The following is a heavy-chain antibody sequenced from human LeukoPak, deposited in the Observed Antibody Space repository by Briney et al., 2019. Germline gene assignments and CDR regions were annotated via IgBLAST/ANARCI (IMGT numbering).Heavy chain of an antibody. V-gene: IGHV1-2*02. Sequence: ASVKVSCKASGYTFTSYGISWVRQAPGQGLEWMGWINPNSGGTKYAQKFQGRVTMTRDTSISTAYMELSRLISDDTAVYYCARAVRVGATGSADAFDFWGQGTMVTVSS. CDR2: INPNSGGT. CDR1: GYTFTSYG. J-gene: IGHJ3*01. D-gene: IGHD1-26*01. CDR3: ARAVRVGATGSADAFDF.